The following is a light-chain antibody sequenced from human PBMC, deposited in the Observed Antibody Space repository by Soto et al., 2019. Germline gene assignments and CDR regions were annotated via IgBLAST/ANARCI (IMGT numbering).Light chain of an antibody. J-gene: IGKJ1*01. CDR2: AAS. V-gene: IGKV1-39*01. Sequence: DIPLTQFPSSVSASVGDRVTITCRASQTIMTYLNWYQLKPGKPPRLLIYAASSLQSGVPSRFSGSGSGTDFTLTISSLQPEYFATYSCQQSYNSPQTFGQGTKVDI. CDR1: QTIMTY. CDR3: QQSYNSPQT.